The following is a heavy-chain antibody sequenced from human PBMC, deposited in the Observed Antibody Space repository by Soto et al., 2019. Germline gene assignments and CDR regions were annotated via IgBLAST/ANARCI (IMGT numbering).Heavy chain of an antibody. CDR3: AKDIDYCGSSIDY. CDR1: GFTFDDYA. V-gene: IGHV3-9*01. J-gene: IGHJ4*02. CDR2: ISWNSGSI. D-gene: IGHD2-15*01. Sequence: EVQLVESGGGLVQPGRSLRLSCAASGFTFDDYAMHWVRQAPGKGLEWVSGISWNSGSIGYADSVKGRFTISRDNAKNPLYLQMNSLRAEDTALYYFAKDIDYCGSSIDYWGQGTLVTVSS.